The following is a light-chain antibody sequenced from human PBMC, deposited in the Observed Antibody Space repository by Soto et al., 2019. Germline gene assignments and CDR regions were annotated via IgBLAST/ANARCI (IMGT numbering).Light chain of an antibody. J-gene: IGKJ3*01. Sequence: DIQMTQSPSSLSASVGDRVTITCRASQVISNYLAWYQQKPGKVPKLLIYAPSTLQSGVPSRFSGSGSGTDFTLTISSLQPEDVATYYCQKYNRAPLTFGPGTKVDIK. V-gene: IGKV1-27*01. CDR2: APS. CDR3: QKYNRAPLT. CDR1: QVISNY.